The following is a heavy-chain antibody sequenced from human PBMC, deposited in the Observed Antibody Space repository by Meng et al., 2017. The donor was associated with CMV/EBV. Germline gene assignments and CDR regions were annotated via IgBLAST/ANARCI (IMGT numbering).Heavy chain of an antibody. CDR2: LSYDGSNK. CDR1: GFTFSMSA. CDR3: ARGSVAGFDY. D-gene: IGHD6-19*01. J-gene: IGHJ4*02. V-gene: IGHV3-30-3*01. Sequence: HLVGPGGAGVHPGTPLVLSVTAVGFTFSMSAKPGVRQAPGKGLEWVAVLSYDGSNKYYADSVKGRFTISRDNSKNTLYLQMNSLRAEDTAVHYCARGSVAGFDYWGQGTLVTVSS.